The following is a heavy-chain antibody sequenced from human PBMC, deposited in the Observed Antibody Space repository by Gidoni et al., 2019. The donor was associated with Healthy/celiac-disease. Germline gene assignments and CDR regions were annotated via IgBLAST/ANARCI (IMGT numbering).Heavy chain of an antibody. J-gene: IGHJ4*02. Sequence: EVQRVEAGGGQVKPGGSLRRACAASGVTFGSYSMNWVRQAPGKGLEWVSSIRSSSSYIYYAASVKGRFTISRANATNSLYLQLTSLRAEDPAVYYCARVSSTRFSFDYWGQGTLVTVSS. V-gene: IGHV3-21*01. D-gene: IGHD2-2*01. CDR2: IRSSSSYI. CDR3: ARVSSTRFSFDY. CDR1: GVTFGSYS.